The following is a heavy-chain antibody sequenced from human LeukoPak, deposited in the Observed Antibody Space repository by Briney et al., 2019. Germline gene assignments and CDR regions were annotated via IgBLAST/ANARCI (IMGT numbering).Heavy chain of an antibody. J-gene: IGHJ4*02. CDR1: GFTFSSYA. CDR2: INSDGSST. D-gene: IGHD3-22*01. Sequence: GGSLRLSCAASGFTFSSYAMHWVRQAPGKGLVWFSRINSDGSSTSYADSVKGRFTISRDNAKNTLYLQMNSLRAEDTAVYYCARESGPGEIVVVIWGQGTLVTVSS. V-gene: IGHV3-74*01. CDR3: ARESGPGEIVVVI.